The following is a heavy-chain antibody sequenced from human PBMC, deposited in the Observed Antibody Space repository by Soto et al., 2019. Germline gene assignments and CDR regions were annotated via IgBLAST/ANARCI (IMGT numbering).Heavy chain of an antibody. Sequence: ASVKVSCKASGYTFTSYGISWVRQAPGQGLEWMGWISAYNDNTNYAQKLQGRVTMTTDTSTSTAYMELRSLRSDDTAVYYCARDLLRYFDWLHPNQYYYGMDVWGQGTTVTVSS. CDR1: GYTFTSYG. V-gene: IGHV1-18*01. CDR3: ARDLLRYFDWLHPNQYYYGMDV. D-gene: IGHD3-9*01. J-gene: IGHJ6*02. CDR2: ISAYNDNT.